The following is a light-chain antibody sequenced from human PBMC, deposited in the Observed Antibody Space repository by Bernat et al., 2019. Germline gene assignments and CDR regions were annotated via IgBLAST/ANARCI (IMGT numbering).Light chain of an antibody. CDR2: EVN. Sequence: QSALTQPPSASGSPGQSVTISCTGTSSDVGDYNYVSWYQQHPGKAPKLIIYEVNKRPSGVPDRFSASKSGHTASLTVSGLQAEDEADCYCISYSGNKYVVFGGGTKLTVL. J-gene: IGLJ2*01. CDR1: SSDVGDYNY. CDR3: ISYSGNKYVV. V-gene: IGLV2-8*01.